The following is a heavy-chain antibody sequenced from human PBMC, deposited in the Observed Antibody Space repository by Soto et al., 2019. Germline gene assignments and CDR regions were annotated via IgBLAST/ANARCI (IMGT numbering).Heavy chain of an antibody. D-gene: IGHD6-13*01. CDR1: GFTFSSYG. Sequence: GGSLRLSCAASGFTFSSYGMHWVRQAPGKGLEWVAVISYDGSNKYYADSVKGRFTISRENSKNTLYLQMNSLRAEDTAVYYGAKGEVAAAGTDNRRYYGMDVWGQGTTVTVSS. CDR3: AKGEVAAAGTDNRRYYGMDV. V-gene: IGHV3-30*18. J-gene: IGHJ6*02. CDR2: ISYDGSNK.